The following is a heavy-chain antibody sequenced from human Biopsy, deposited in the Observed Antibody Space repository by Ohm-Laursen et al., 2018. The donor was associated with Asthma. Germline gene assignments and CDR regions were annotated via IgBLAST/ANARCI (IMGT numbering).Heavy chain of an antibody. CDR1: GFTFSTYG. V-gene: IGHV3-30*18. Sequence: SLRLSCSASGFTFSTYGMHWVRQAPGKGLEWVAVISYDGSNKYYADSVKGRFTISRDNSKNTLYLQMNSLRAEDTAVYYCAKDVGWELPQYYFDYWGRGTLVTVSS. J-gene: IGHJ4*02. CDR2: ISYDGSNK. D-gene: IGHD1-26*01. CDR3: AKDVGWELPQYYFDY.